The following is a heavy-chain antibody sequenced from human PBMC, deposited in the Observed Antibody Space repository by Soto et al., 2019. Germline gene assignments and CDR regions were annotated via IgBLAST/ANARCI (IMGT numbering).Heavy chain of an antibody. Sequence: EVQLLESGGGLVQPGGSLRLSCAASGFTFSSYAMSWARQAPGKGLEWVSGISGSGGSTYYADSVKGRFTISRDNSKNTLFLQMNSLRVEDTAVYYCAKVGIYCTNGVCRGYWGQGTLVTVSS. D-gene: IGHD2-8*01. CDR3: AKVGIYCTNGVCRGY. J-gene: IGHJ4*02. CDR2: ISGSGGST. V-gene: IGHV3-23*01. CDR1: GFTFSSYA.